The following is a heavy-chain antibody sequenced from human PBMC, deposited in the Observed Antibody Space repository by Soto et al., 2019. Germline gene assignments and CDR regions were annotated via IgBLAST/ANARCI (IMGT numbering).Heavy chain of an antibody. J-gene: IGHJ4*02. V-gene: IGHV4-59*11. Sequence: PSQTLPLTCTVSGGTISSHYWSWIRQPPGKGLEWIGYIYYSGSTNYNPSTKSRVTISVDTSKNQFSRKLSSVTAADTAVYYCAREGVVAGSFDYWGQGTLVTVSS. CDR3: AREGVVAGSFDY. CDR2: IYYSGST. D-gene: IGHD6-19*01. CDR1: GGTISSHY.